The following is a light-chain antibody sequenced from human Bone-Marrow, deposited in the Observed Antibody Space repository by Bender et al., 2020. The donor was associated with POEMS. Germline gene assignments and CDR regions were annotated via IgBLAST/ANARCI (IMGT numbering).Light chain of an antibody. J-gene: IGLJ3*02. CDR2: RDN. CDR1: NSNIGTNA. V-gene: IGLV1-44*01. CDR3: RSYDRCLNWV. Sequence: QSVLTQPPSASGTPGQRVTISCSGSNSNIGTNAVNWYQQFPGTAPKLLIYRDNQRPSGVPDRFYAFKSGTSASLAITGLQAEAEADYYCRSYDRCLNWVFGGGTKLSVL.